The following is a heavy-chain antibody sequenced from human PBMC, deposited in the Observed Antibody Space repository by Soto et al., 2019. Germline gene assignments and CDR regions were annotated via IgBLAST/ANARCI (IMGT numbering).Heavy chain of an antibody. D-gene: IGHD2-15*01. CDR1: GFTFSNYA. V-gene: IGHV3-23*01. Sequence: EVQLLESGGGLVQPGGSLRLSCAASGFTFSNYAMSWVRQAPGKGLEWVSGISGSGGSTYYTDSVKGRFTISRDNSKNTLYLQMNSLRAEDTAVYYCAKAMTRSWTLSSWGQGTLVTVSS. J-gene: IGHJ5*02. CDR3: AKAMTRSWTLSS. CDR2: ISGSGGST.